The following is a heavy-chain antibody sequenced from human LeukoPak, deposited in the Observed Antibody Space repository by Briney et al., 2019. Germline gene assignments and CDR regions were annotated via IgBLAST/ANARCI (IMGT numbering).Heavy chain of an antibody. D-gene: IGHD2-21*01. V-gene: IGHV4-39*07. CDR2: IYYSGST. CDR3: ARGFSSISLFDP. CDR1: GGSISSYY. J-gene: IGHJ5*02. Sequence: SETLSLTCSVSGGSISSYYWGWIRQPPGKGLEWIGSIYYSGSTYYNPSLKSRVTISVDTSKNQFSLKLSSVTAADTAVYYCARGFSSISLFDPWGQGTLVTVSS.